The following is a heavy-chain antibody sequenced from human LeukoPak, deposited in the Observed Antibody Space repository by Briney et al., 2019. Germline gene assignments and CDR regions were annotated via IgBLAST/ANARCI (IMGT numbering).Heavy chain of an antibody. Sequence: PGRSLRLSCAASGFTSSSYAMHWVRQAPGKGLEWVAVISYDGSNKYYADSVKGRFTISRDNSKNTLYLQMNSLRAEDTAVYYCAKDRKRATSVGFDYWGQGTLVTVSS. CDR2: ISYDGSNK. CDR3: AKDRKRATSVGFDY. J-gene: IGHJ4*02. V-gene: IGHV3-30*04. CDR1: GFTSSSYA. D-gene: IGHD1-26*01.